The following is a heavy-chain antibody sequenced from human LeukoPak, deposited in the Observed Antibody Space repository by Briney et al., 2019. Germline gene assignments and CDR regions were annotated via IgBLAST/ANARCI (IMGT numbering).Heavy chain of an antibody. J-gene: IGHJ4*02. D-gene: IGHD2-21*01. CDR1: GFTFSSYW. Sequence: GGSLRLSCAASGFTFSSYWMDWVRQAPGKGLEWVAKIKEDGSKKDYVDSVKGRFIISRDNAKNSLYLEMNSLRADDTGVYYCVRENPYVQWGQGTLVTVSS. CDR3: VRENPYVQ. V-gene: IGHV3-7*01. CDR2: IKEDGSKK.